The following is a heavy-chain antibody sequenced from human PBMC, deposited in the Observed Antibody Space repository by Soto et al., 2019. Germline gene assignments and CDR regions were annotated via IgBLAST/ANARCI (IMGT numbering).Heavy chain of an antibody. V-gene: IGHV3-9*01. J-gene: IGHJ4*02. CDR2: INWKSDI. D-gene: IGHD3-16*01. Sequence: HPRGALRLSCAFSVFTFDGKAMHWVRQAPEKGLEWVSGINWKSDIGYADSVKGRFTISRDNAENSLYLQMNSLRAEDTALYYCAISQDRGGRTTFIYWGQGTKVTVSS. CDR3: AISQDRGGRTTFIY. CDR1: VFTFDGKA.